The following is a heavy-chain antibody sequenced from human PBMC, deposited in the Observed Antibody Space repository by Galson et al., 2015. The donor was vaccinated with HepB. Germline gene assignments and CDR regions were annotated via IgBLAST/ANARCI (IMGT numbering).Heavy chain of an antibody. V-gene: IGHV3-33*08. J-gene: IGHJ5*02. CDR1: GFTFSSYG. D-gene: IGHD3-10*01. CDR2: IWYDGSNK. Sequence: SLRLSCAASGFTFSSYGMHWVRQAPGKGLEWVAVIWYDGSNKYYADSVKGRFTISRDNSKNTLYLQMNSLRAEDTAVYYCARAGLLWFGASNGWFDPWGQGTLVTVSS. CDR3: ARAGLLWFGASNGWFDP.